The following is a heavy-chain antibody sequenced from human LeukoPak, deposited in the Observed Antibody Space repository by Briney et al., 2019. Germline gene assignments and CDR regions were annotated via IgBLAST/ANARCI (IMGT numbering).Heavy chain of an antibody. V-gene: IGHV3-30*02. CDR2: IQYDGNTI. CDR3: TILPDY. D-gene: IGHD2-21*01. CDR1: GFTYSHNG. Sequence: GGSLRLSCVASGFTYSHNGMHWVRQAPGKGLEWVAFIQYDGNTIFYADSVKGRFTISRDNSKNTLYLQMNSLRSEDTALYYCTILPDYWGQGTLVTVSS. J-gene: IGHJ4*02.